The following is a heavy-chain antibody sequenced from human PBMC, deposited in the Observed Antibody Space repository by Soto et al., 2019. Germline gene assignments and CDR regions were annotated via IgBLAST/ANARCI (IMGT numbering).Heavy chain of an antibody. CDR3: XXXXXXXDY. CDR2: ISAYNGNT. V-gene: IGHV1-18*01. CDR1: GYTFTNFG. Sequence: QVQLVQSGAEVKKPGASVKVSCKASGYTFTNFGISWVRQAPGQGLEWMGWISAYNGNTNYAQNFQGRVTMTTDTSTSTAYMELRSLRXXXXXXXXXXXXXXXXDYWGQGTLVTVSS. J-gene: IGHJ4*02.